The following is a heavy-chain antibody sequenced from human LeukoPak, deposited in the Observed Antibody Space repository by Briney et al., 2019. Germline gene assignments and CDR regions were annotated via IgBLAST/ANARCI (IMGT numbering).Heavy chain of an antibody. CDR3: ARDLTVAGFLNWFDP. Sequence: RGSLRLSCAASGFTFSSYSMNWVRQAPGKGLEWVSSISSSSSYIYYADSVKGRFTISRDNAKNSLYLQMNSLRAEDTAVYYCARDLTVAGFLNWFDPWGQGTLVTVSS. D-gene: IGHD6-19*01. CDR2: ISSSSSYI. V-gene: IGHV3-21*01. CDR1: GFTFSSYS. J-gene: IGHJ5*02.